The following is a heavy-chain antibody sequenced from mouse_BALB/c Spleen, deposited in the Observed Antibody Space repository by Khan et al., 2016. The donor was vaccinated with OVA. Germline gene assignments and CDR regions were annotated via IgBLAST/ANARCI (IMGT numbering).Heavy chain of an antibody. CDR3: ARIYYDYVGYYAMDY. D-gene: IGHD2-4*01. V-gene: IGHV1-4*01. J-gene: IGHJ4*01. CDR1: GYTFTSYT. Sequence: QVQLQQSGAELARPGASVKMSCKASGYTFTSYTMHWVKQRPGQGLEWIGYINPSSAYTNYNQKFKDKATLTADKSSSTAYMQLSNLTSEDSAVXYGARIYYDYVGYYAMDYWGKGTSVT. CDR2: INPSSAYT.